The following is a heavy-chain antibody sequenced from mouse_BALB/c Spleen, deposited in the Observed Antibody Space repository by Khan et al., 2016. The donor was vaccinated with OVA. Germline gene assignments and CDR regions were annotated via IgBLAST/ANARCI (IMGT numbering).Heavy chain of an antibody. V-gene: IGHV3-2*02. D-gene: IGHD1-1*01. CDR3: ARSVTITTVVATDFDY. J-gene: IGHJ2*01. Sequence: EVQLQESGPGLVNPSQSLSLTCTVTGYSITSDYAWNWIRQFPGNKLEWMGYISYSGRTSYNPSLKSRISITRDTSKNQVFLQLISVTTEDTASYFCARSVTITTVVATDFDYWGQGTTLTVSS. CDR1: GYSITSDYA. CDR2: ISYSGRT.